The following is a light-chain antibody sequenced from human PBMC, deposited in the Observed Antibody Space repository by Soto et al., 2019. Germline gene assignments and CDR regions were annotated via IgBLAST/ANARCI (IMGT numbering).Light chain of an antibody. CDR2: GAS. CDR3: QQYNTWPPRYT. Sequence: EIVMTQSPATLSVSPGGRATLSCSANQSVITYLAWYQQRPGQPPRLLIYGASTRATGITARFSGSGSGTEFSLTISSLQSEDFAIYYCQQYNTWPPRYTFGQGTKLEIK. V-gene: IGKV3-15*01. J-gene: IGKJ2*01. CDR1: QSVITY.